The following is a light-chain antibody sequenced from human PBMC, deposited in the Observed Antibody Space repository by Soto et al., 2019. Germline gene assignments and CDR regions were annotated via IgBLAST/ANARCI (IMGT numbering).Light chain of an antibody. Sequence: QLVLTQSPSASASLGASVKLTCTLTSGHSSYAIAWHQQQPEKGPRYLMNLNGDGSHSKGDGIPDRFSGSSSGAERYLTISSLQSEDEADYYCQTWGTGIQVFGGGTKLTVL. CDR2: LNGDGSH. CDR3: QTWGTGIQV. V-gene: IGLV4-69*01. J-gene: IGLJ3*02. CDR1: SGHSSYA.